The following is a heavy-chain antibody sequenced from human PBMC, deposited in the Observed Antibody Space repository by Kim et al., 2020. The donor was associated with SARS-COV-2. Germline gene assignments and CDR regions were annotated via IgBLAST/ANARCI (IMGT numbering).Heavy chain of an antibody. CDR2: GST. CDR3: ARDSAPWDI. V-gene: IGHV4-59*01. Sequence: GSTNYTPSLKSRVTISVDTSKNQFSLKLSSVTAADTAVYYCARDSAPWDIWGQGTMVTVSS. J-gene: IGHJ3*02.